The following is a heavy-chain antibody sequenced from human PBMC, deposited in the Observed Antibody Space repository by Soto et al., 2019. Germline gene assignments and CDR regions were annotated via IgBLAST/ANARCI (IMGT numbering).Heavy chain of an antibody. D-gene: IGHD3-3*01. CDR2: IIPIFGTA. CDR1: GGTFSSYA. Sequence: QVQLVQSGAEVKKPGSSVKVSCKASGGTFSSYAISWVRQAPGQGLEWMGGIIPIFGTANYAQKFQGRVTITADKSTSTAYMELSRLRSEDTAVYYCARRNTYYDFWSGSYYFDYWGQGTLVTVSS. V-gene: IGHV1-69*06. CDR3: ARRNTYYDFWSGSYYFDY. J-gene: IGHJ4*02.